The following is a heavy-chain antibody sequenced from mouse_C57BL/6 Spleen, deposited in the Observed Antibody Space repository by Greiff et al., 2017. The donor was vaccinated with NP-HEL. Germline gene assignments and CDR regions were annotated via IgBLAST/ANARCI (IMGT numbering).Heavy chain of an antibody. Sequence: VQLQQSGAELVKPGASVKMSCKASGYTFTSYWITWVKQRPGQGLEWIGDIYPGSGSTNYNEKFKSKATLTVDTSSSTAYMQLSSLTSEDSAVYYCAREGGRGWYFDVWGTGTTVTVSS. CDR2: IYPGSGST. D-gene: IGHD3-3*01. CDR3: AREGGRGWYFDV. J-gene: IGHJ1*03. V-gene: IGHV1-55*01. CDR1: GYTFTSYW.